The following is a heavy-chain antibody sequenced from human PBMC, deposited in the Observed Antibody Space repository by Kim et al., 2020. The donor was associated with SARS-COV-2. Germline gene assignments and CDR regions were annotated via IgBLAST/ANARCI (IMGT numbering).Heavy chain of an antibody. J-gene: IGHJ4*02. V-gene: IGHV5-51*01. D-gene: IGHD3-10*01. Sequence: TRYSPSFQGQVTIAADKAISTADLQWSSLKASDTAMYYCARNTMVRGVDYWGQGTLVTVSS. CDR2: T. CDR3: ARNTMVRGVDY.